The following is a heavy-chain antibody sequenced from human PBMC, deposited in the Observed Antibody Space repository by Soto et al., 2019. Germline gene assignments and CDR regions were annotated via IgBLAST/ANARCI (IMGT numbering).Heavy chain of an antibody. CDR2: IYYSGST. Sequence: QVQLQESGPGLLKPSETLSLTCTVSGGSITSCYWSWIRQPPGRVLEWIGYIYYSGSTNYNPSLESRVTISVDTSKNQFSLKLSSVTAADTAVYYCARRYGSAIDYWGQGTLVTVSS. D-gene: IGHD1-26*01. J-gene: IGHJ4*02. CDR3: ARRYGSAIDY. V-gene: IGHV4-59*08. CDR1: GGSITSCY.